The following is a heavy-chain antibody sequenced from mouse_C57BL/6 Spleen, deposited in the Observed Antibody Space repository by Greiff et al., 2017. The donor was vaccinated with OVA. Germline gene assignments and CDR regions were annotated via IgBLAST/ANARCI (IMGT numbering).Heavy chain of an antibody. CDR2: IDPETGGT. D-gene: IGHD2-5*01. CDR1: GYTFTDYE. CDR3: TRKEGYINNWYFDV. V-gene: IGHV1-15*01. J-gene: IGHJ1*03. Sequence: VQLQQSGAELVRPGASVTLSCKASGYTFTDYEMHWVKQTPVHGLEWIGAIDPETGGTAYNQKFKGKAILTADKSSSTAYMELRSLTSEDSAVYYCTRKEGYINNWYFDVWGTGTTVTVSS.